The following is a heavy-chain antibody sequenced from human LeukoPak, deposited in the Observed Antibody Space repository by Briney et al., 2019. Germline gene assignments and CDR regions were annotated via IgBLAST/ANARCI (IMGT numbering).Heavy chain of an antibody. Sequence: PGGSLRLSCAASGFTFSSYGMHWVRQAPGKGLEWVAFIRYDGSNKYYADSVKGRFTISRDNSKNTLYLQMNSLRAKDTAVYYCAKDEGIAAAGADYWGQGTLVTVSS. V-gene: IGHV3-30*02. D-gene: IGHD6-13*01. J-gene: IGHJ4*02. CDR3: AKDEGIAAAGADY. CDR2: IRYDGSNK. CDR1: GFTFSSYG.